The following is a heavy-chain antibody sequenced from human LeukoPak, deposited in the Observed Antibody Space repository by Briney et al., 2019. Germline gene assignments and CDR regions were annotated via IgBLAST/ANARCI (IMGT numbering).Heavy chain of an antibody. CDR3: AKGLPDYYYDSSGSPFDY. Sequence: PGRSLRLSCAASGFTFSSYGMHWVRQAPGKGLEWVAFIRYDGSNKYYADSVKGRFTISRDNSKNTLYLQMNSLRAEDTAVYYCAKGLPDYYYDSSGSPFDYWGQGTLVTVSS. CDR1: GFTFSSYG. J-gene: IGHJ4*02. CDR2: IRYDGSNK. D-gene: IGHD3-22*01. V-gene: IGHV3-30*02.